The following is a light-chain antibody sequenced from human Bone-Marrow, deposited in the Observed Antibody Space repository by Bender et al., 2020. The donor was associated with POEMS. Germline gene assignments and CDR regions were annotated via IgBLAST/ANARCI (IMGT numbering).Light chain of an antibody. V-gene: IGLV2-11*01. CDR1: SSDVGNNH. J-gene: IGLJ3*02. CDR2: DVY. Sequence: QSALTQPRSVSGSPRQSVTISCTGSSSDVGNNHVYWYQQYPGKAPRLMIYDVYKRPSGVPDRFSGSKSGNTASLRISGLQAEDEADYYCCSYGGTSFWVFGGGTKVTVL. CDR3: CSYGGTSFWV.